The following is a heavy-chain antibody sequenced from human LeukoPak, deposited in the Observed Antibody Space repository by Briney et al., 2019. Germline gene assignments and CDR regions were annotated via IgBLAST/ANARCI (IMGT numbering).Heavy chain of an antibody. V-gene: IGHV3-33*01. CDR2: IWYDGSKK. J-gene: IGHJ4*02. CDR3: ATSSGGSDHDYFDY. CDR1: GLPFNTYG. Sequence: GGSLRLSCAVSGLPFNTYGMHWVRQAPGKGLGWVAVIWYDGSKKYYADSVKGRFTISRDNSKNILYLQMSSLSAEDTAVYYCATSSGGSDHDYFDYWGQGTLVTVSS. D-gene: IGHD1-26*01.